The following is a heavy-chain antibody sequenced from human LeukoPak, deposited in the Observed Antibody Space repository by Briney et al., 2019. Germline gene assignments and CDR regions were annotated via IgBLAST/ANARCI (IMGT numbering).Heavy chain of an antibody. CDR3: ARARRETDMVWSGSLYYFDY. J-gene: IGHJ4*02. Sequence: GGSLRLSCAASGFTVSSNYMSWVRQAPGKGLEWVSVIYSGGSTYYADSVKGRFTISRDNSKNTLYLQMNSLRAEDTAVYYCARARRETDMVWSGSLYYFDYWGQGTLVTVSS. CDR1: GFTVSSNY. CDR2: IYSGGST. V-gene: IGHV3-66*02. D-gene: IGHD3-3*01.